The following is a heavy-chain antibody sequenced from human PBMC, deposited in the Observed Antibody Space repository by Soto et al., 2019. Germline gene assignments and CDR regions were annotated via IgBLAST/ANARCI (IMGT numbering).Heavy chain of an antibody. CDR2: ISYDGSNK. Sequence: QVQLVESGGGVVQPGRSLRLSCAASGFTFSSYGMHWVRQAPGKGLEWVAIISYDGSNKYYADSVKGRFTISRDISKNTMYLQMNSLRAEDTAVYYCAKDGETKQWLRYFDYWGQGTLVTVSS. V-gene: IGHV3-30*18. CDR1: GFTFSSYG. D-gene: IGHD6-19*01. CDR3: AKDGETKQWLRYFDY. J-gene: IGHJ4*02.